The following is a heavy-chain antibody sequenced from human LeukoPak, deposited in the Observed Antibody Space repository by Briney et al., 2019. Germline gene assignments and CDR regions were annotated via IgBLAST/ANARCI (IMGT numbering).Heavy chain of an antibody. J-gene: IGHJ4*02. CDR1: GGSIGSNNYY. Sequence: SEIVSLTCTVSGGSIGSNNYYWGWIRQPPGKGLEWIGSIYYSGSTYYNPSLKSRVTIFVDTSKNQFSLKLSSVTAADTAVYYCARHGSYYDSSGYYPFEDWGQGTLVTVSS. CDR2: IYYSGST. CDR3: ARHGSYYDSSGYYPFED. D-gene: IGHD3-22*01. V-gene: IGHV4-39*01.